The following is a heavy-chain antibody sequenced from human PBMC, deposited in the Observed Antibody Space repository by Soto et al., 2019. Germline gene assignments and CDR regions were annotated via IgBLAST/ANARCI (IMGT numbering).Heavy chain of an antibody. CDR2: IWYDGSNK. CDR3: ARDRTDYDILTGYSTFDP. J-gene: IGHJ5*02. Sequence: GGSLRLSCAASGFTFSSYGMHWVRQAPGKGLEWVAVIWYDGSNKYYADSVKGRFTISRDNSKNTLYLQMNSLRAEDTAVYYCARDRTDYDILTGYSTFDPWGQGTLVTVSS. V-gene: IGHV3-33*01. D-gene: IGHD3-9*01. CDR1: GFTFSSYG.